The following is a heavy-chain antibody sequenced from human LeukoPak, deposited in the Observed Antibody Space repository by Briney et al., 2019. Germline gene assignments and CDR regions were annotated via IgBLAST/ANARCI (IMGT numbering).Heavy chain of an antibody. V-gene: IGHV1-24*01. CDR3: ATDLSLHYYGSGSYYKSVY. Sequence: ASVRLSCKVSGYTLTELSMHCVRHAPGKGLEWMGGFDPEDGETIYAQKVQGRVTMTEDTSTDTAYMELSSLRSEDTAVYYCATDLSLHYYGSGSYYKSVYWGEGTLVTVSS. D-gene: IGHD3-10*01. CDR1: GYTLTELS. J-gene: IGHJ4*02. CDR2: FDPEDGET.